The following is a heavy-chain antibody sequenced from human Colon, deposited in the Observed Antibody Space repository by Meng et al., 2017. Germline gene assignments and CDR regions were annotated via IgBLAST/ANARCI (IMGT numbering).Heavy chain of an antibody. CDR2: LNADGTEK. D-gene: IGHD3-10*01. CDR3: TGDPSFGAFDI. Sequence: GESLKISCAASGFNIRSSWMSWVRQAPGKGLEFVANLNADGTEKNYLDSINGRFTISRDNAKNSLYLQMNSLRVEDTALYYCTGDPSFGAFDIWGRGTMVTVSS. CDR1: GFNIRSSW. J-gene: IGHJ3*02. V-gene: IGHV3-7*01.